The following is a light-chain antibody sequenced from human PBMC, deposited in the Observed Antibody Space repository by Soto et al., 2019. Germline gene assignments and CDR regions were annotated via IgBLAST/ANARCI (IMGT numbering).Light chain of an antibody. CDR3: QAWDSSTHYV. CDR1: KLGDKY. J-gene: IGLJ1*01. V-gene: IGLV3-1*01. CDR2: QDS. Sequence: SYELAQPPSVSVSPGQTASITCSGDKLGDKYACWYQQKPGQSPVLVIYQDSKRPSGIPERFSGSNSGNTATLTISGTQATDEADYYCQAWDSSTHYVFGTGTKVTAL.